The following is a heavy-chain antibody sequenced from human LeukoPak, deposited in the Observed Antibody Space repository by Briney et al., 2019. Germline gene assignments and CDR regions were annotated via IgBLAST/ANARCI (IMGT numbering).Heavy chain of an antibody. J-gene: IGHJ6*02. CDR1: GYTFTSYD. D-gene: IGHD6-13*01. CDR3: ARLASSSWPLYYYYGMDV. V-gene: IGHV1-8*01. Sequence: ASVKVSCKASGYTFTSYDINWVRQATGQGLEWMGWMNPNNGNTGYAQKFQCRVTMTRSTSISTAYMELSSLRSEDTAVYYCARLASSSWPLYYYYGMDVWGQGTTVTVSS. CDR2: MNPNNGNT.